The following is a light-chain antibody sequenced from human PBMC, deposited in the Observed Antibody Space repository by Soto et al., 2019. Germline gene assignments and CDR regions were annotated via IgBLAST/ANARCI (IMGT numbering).Light chain of an antibody. V-gene: IGKV1-27*01. CDR3: QKCKGAPFT. CDR1: QDISNF. J-gene: IGKJ4*01. Sequence: DIQMTQSPSSLSAFVGDTVTITCRASQDISNFLAWYQQKPGKVPKLLIYAASTLKSGVPSRFSGSVSGTEFTITISSLQPEDVATYYCQKCKGAPFTFGGGTEVEMK. CDR2: AAS.